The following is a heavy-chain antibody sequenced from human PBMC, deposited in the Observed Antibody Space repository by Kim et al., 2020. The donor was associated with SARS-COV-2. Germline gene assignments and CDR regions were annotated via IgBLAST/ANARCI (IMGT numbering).Heavy chain of an antibody. J-gene: IGHJ4*02. CDR1: GFTFSSYA. D-gene: IGHD6-13*01. CDR2: ISGSGGST. V-gene: IGHV3-23*01. CDR3: AKDYWYSSSWYYFDY. Sequence: GGSLRLSCAASGFTFSSYAMSWVRQAPGKGLEWVSAISGSGGSTYYADSVKGRFTISRDNSKNTLYLQMNSLRAEDTAVYYCAKDYWYSSSWYYFDYWGQGTLVTVSS.